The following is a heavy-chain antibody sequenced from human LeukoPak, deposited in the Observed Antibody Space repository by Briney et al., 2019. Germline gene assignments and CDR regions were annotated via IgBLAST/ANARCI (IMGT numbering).Heavy chain of an antibody. CDR3: ARRTSNIVVVAGFDY. CDR1: GGSISSYY. CDR2: IYYSGGT. J-gene: IGHJ4*02. V-gene: IGHV4-59*05. Sequence: SETLSLTCTVSGGSISSYYWSWIRQPPGKGLEWIGSIYYSGGTYYNPSLKSRVTISVDTSKSQFSLKLSSVTAADTAVYYCARRTSNIVVVAGFDYWGQGTQVTVSS. D-gene: IGHD3-22*01.